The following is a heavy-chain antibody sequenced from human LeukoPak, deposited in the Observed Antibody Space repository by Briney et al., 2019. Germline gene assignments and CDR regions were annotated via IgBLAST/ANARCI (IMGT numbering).Heavy chain of an antibody. CDR2: ISSSGTTI. D-gene: IGHD3-22*01. CDR3: ARDLYYYDTSGNNWFDP. Sequence: LPGGSLRLSCAASGFTFSSYEMNWVRQAPGKGLEWVSYISSSGTTIYYADSVKGRFTISRDNAKNSLYLQMSSLRAEDTAVYYCARDLYYYDTSGNNWFDPWGQGTLVTVSS. V-gene: IGHV3-48*03. CDR1: GFTFSSYE. J-gene: IGHJ5*02.